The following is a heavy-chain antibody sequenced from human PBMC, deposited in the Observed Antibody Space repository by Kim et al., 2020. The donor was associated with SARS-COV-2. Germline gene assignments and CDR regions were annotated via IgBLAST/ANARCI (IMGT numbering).Heavy chain of an antibody. J-gene: IGHJ4*02. Sequence: GGSLRLSCAASGFTFSSYTMHWVRQAPGKGLQWVALISYDGSNKYYADSVKGRFTISRDNSKNTLYLQMNSLRSDNTALYYCARGDGYNFPFDYWGQGTLVTVSS. D-gene: IGHD5-12*01. CDR3: ARGDGYNFPFDY. CDR2: ISYDGSNK. CDR1: GFTFSSYT. V-gene: IGHV3-30*04.